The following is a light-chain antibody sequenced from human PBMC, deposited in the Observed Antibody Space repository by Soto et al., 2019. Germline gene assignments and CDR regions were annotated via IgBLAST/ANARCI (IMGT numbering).Light chain of an antibody. Sequence: QSALTQPRSVSGSPGQSVTISCTGASSDVGAYNYVSWYQQYPGTAPKLMIYDVSKRPSGVPDRFSGSKSGNTASLTISGLQAEDEADYYCCSYAGRPYVFGTGTKVTV. V-gene: IGLV2-11*01. CDR2: DVS. CDR3: CSYAGRPYV. CDR1: SSDVGAYNY. J-gene: IGLJ1*01.